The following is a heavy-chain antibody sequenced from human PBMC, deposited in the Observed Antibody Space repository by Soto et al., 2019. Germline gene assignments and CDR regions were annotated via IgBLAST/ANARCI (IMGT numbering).Heavy chain of an antibody. CDR1: GFTFSDYY. Sequence: PGGSLRLSCAASGFTFSDYYMSWIRQAPGKGLEWVSYISSSGSTIYYADSVKGRFTISRDNAKNSLYLQMNSLRAEDTAVYYCARLTVTTMDYFDYWGQGTLVTVSS. J-gene: IGHJ4*02. CDR3: ARLTVTTMDYFDY. CDR2: ISSSGSTI. D-gene: IGHD4-17*01. V-gene: IGHV3-11*01.